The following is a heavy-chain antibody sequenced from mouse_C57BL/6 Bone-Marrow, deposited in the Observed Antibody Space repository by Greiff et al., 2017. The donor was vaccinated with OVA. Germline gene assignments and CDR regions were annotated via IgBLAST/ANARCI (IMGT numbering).Heavy chain of an antibody. J-gene: IGHJ1*03. CDR2: IYPRDGST. V-gene: IGHV1-78*01. Sequence: QVQLQQSDAELVKPGASVKISCKVSGYTFTDHTIHWMKQRPEQGLEWIGYIYPRDGSTKYNEKFKGKATLTADKSSSTAYMQLNSLTSEDSAVYFCAREDYGSSYNWYFDVWGTGTTVTVSS. CDR3: AREDYGSSYNWYFDV. CDR1: GYTFTDHT. D-gene: IGHD1-1*01.